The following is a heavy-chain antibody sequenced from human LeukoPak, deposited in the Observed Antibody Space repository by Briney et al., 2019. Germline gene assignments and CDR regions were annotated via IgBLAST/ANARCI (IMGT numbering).Heavy chain of an antibody. CDR2: IYNSGSA. CDR3: ARSHSSGWSKFDP. J-gene: IGHJ5*02. CDR1: GGSISTNS. V-gene: IGHV4-59*01. D-gene: IGHD6-19*01. Sequence: SETLSLTCTVSGGSISTNSWSWIRQPPGKGLEWIGHIYNSGSANYNPSLKSRVTISVDMSKNQFSLRLSSVTAADTAVYYCARSHSSGWSKFDPWGQGTLVTISS.